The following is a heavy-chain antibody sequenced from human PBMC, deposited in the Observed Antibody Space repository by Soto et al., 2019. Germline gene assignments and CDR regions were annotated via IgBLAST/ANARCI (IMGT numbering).Heavy chain of an antibody. Sequence: QVQLVESGGGLVKPGGSLRLSCAASGFTFSDYYMRWIRQAPGKGLEWVSYISSSSSYTNYADSVKGRFTISRDNAKNSLYLQMNSLRAEDTAVYYCARELGGDYYYSREFDYWGQGTLVTVSS. V-gene: IGHV3-11*05. CDR1: GFTFSDYY. CDR3: ARELGGDYYYSREFDY. J-gene: IGHJ4*02. D-gene: IGHD3-22*01. CDR2: ISSSSSYT.